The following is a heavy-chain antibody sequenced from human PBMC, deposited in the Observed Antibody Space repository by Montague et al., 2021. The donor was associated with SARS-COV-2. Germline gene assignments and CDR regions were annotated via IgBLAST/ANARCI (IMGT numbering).Heavy chain of an antibody. Sequence: SETLSLTCAVSGGSISSTTNFWAWLRQPPGKEPEWIGSIFFRGTTYPNPSLKSRVTTSVDTSNNQFSLRLTSMTAADTAVYFCARDSRGGSLYPFFDSWSQGTLVTVSS. CDR1: GGSISSTTNF. J-gene: IGHJ4*02. V-gene: IGHV4-39*07. CDR3: ARDSRGGSLYPFFDS. D-gene: IGHD2-8*01. CDR2: IFFRGTT.